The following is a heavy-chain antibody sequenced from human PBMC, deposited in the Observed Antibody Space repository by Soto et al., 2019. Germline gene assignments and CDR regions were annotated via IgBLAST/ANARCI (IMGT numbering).Heavy chain of an antibody. D-gene: IGHD3-3*01. Sequence: PAESLKISCKGSGSSLTSYWLGWLRQMPVTVLEWMGIIYPGDSDTRYSPSFQGQVNISADKSIRTAYLQWSSLKASDTAMYYCELMGPTYDLWRGYQIEDYGMDVWGQGTTVTVSS. CDR2: IYPGDSDT. CDR1: GSSLTSYW. V-gene: IGHV5-51*01. J-gene: IGHJ6*02. CDR3: ELMGPTYDLWRGYQIEDYGMDV.